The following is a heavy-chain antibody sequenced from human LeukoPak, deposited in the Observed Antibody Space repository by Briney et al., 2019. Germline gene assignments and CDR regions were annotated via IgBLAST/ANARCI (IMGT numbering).Heavy chain of an antibody. Sequence: GGSLRLSCAASGLTFSRYSMNWVRQAPGKGLEWVSSISSSSSHIYYADSVKGRFTTSKDNAKNSLYLQMNSLRAEDTAAYYCARDLKMATSGGGYYYYYGMDVWGQGTMVTVSS. CDR3: ARDLKMATSGGGYYYYYGMDV. CDR1: GLTFSRYS. D-gene: IGHD5-24*01. CDR2: ISSSSSHI. V-gene: IGHV3-21*01. J-gene: IGHJ6*02.